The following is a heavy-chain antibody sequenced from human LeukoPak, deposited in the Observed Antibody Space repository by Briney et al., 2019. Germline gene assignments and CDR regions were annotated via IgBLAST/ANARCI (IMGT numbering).Heavy chain of an antibody. Sequence: SETLSLTCTVSGGSISSSSYYWGWIRQPPGKGLEWIGSIYYSGSTYYNPSLKTRVTISVDTSKNQFSLKLSSVTAADTAVYYCARLGIFYSSRYYFDYWGQGTLVTVSS. CDR3: ARLGIFYSSRYYFDY. J-gene: IGHJ4*02. V-gene: IGHV4-39*01. CDR2: IYYSGST. D-gene: IGHD6-13*01. CDR1: GGSISSSSYY.